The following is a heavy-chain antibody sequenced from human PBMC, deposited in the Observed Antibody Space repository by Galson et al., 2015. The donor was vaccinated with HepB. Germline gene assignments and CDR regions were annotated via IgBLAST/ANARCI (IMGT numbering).Heavy chain of an antibody. D-gene: IGHD3-9*01. Sequence: SETLSLTCAVYGGSFSGHYWSWIRQPPGKGLEWIGEINHGGSTNYNPSLKSRVTISVDTSKSQFSLKLSPVTAADTAVYYCAGTDYDILTGYYVAYWGQGTLVTVSS. CDR2: INHGGST. CDR3: AGTDYDILTGYYVAY. J-gene: IGHJ4*02. V-gene: IGHV4-34*01. CDR1: GGSFSGHY.